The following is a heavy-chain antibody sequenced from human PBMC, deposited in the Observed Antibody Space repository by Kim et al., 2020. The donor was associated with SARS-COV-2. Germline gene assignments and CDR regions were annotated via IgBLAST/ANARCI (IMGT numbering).Heavy chain of an antibody. D-gene: IGHD6-6*01. V-gene: IGHV3-9*01. CDR3: TKDHYGRSSCETGMDS. Sequence: SVNGRFTISRDNVKNSLYLQMNSLSPEDTAFYYCTKDHYGRSSCETGMDSWGQGTLVTVSS. J-gene: IGHJ4*02.